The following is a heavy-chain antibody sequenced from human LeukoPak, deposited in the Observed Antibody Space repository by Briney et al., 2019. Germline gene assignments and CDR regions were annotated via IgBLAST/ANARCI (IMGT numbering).Heavy chain of an antibody. CDR2: IYTSGST. V-gene: IGHV4-61*02. CDR3: ARTLYDSSGYYFDC. D-gene: IGHD3-22*01. Sequence: PSETLSLTCTVSGGSISSSSYYWGWIRQPAGKGLEWIGRIYTSGSTNYNPSLKSRVTISVDTSKNQFSLKLSSVTAADTAVYYCARTLYDSSGYYFDCWGQGTLVTVSS. CDR1: GGSISSSSYY. J-gene: IGHJ4*02.